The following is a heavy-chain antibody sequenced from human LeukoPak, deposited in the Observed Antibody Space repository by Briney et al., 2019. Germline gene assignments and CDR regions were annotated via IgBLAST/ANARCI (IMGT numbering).Heavy chain of an antibody. D-gene: IGHD5-18*01. J-gene: IGHJ4*02. V-gene: IGHV4-39*07. CDR1: GGSISSSSYY. CDR2: IYYSGST. Sequence: KPSETLSLTCTVSGGSISSSSYYWGWVRQPPGKGLEWIGSIYYSGSTYYNPSLKSRVTISVDTSKNQFSLKLSSVTAADTAVYYCARVQTKKLWLVYWGQGTLVTVSS. CDR3: ARVQTKKLWLVY.